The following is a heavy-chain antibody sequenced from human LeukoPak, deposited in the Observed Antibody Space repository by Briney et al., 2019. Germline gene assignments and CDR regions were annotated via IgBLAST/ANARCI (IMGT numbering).Heavy chain of an antibody. CDR3: ATDGCYYDSSGYYEKMYYFDY. Sequence: SETLSLTCTVAGGSISSDYWRWLRQPAGKGLEWIGRIYTSGSTNYNPSLKSRVTMSVDTSKNQFSLKLSSVTAADTAVYYCATDGCYYDSSGYYEKMYYFDYWGQGTLVTVSS. D-gene: IGHD3-22*01. J-gene: IGHJ4*02. V-gene: IGHV4-4*07. CDR2: IYTSGST. CDR1: GGSISSDY.